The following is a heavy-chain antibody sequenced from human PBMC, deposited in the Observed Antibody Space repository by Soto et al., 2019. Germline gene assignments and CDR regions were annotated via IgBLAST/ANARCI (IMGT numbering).Heavy chain of an antibody. V-gene: IGHV3-23*01. J-gene: IGHJ4*02. D-gene: IGHD3-22*01. CDR1: GFPFSSYA. CDR3: AKVSSPNYYDRSGYPFYV. CDR2: ISGSGGST. Sequence: PGGSLRLSCAASGFPFSSYAMSLVRQSPGKGLEWVSAISGSGGSTYYADSVKGRFTISRDNSKNTLYLQMNSLRAEDTAVYYCAKVSSPNYYDRSGYPFYVWCQGSXVPVYS.